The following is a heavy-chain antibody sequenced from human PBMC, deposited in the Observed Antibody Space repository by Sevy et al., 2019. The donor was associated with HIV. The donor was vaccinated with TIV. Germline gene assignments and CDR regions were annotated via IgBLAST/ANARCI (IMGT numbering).Heavy chain of an antibody. Sequence: ASVKVSCKASGYTFTSYGISWVRQAPGQGLEWMGWISAYIGNTYYAQKLQGRVTMTTDTSTSTAYMELRSLRSDDTALYYCARDLGGYYDSGCYYPIDYWGQGTLVTVSS. V-gene: IGHV1-18*01. D-gene: IGHD3-22*01. CDR1: GYTFTSYG. J-gene: IGHJ4*02. CDR3: ARDLGGYYDSGCYYPIDY. CDR2: ISAYIGNT.